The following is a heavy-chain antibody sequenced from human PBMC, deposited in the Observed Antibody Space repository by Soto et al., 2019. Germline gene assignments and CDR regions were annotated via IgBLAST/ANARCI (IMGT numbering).Heavy chain of an antibody. J-gene: IGHJ3*02. CDR3: AAGLVIVRIGRALDI. CDR2: ISGSAGST. Sequence: GGSLXLSCAASGFTFRSYALFWVRQAPGKGLEWVSAISGSAGSTYYADSVKGRFTLSRANSKTTLSPHMNSLSAEDTAVSYFAAGLVIVRIGRALDIWGQWTMVT. D-gene: IGHD2-21*01. CDR1: GFTFRSYA. V-gene: IGHV3-23*01.